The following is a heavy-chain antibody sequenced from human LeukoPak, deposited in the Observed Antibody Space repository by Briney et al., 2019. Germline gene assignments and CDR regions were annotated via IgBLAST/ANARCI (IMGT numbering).Heavy chain of an antibody. V-gene: IGHV4-59*01. D-gene: IGHD3-16*01. Sequence: PSETLSLTCTVSGGSISSYYWSWIRQPPGKGLEWIGYIYYSGSTNYNPSLKSRVTISVDTSKNQFSLKLSSVTAADTAVYYCARDGGGAIDYWGQGTLVTVSS. CDR2: IYYSGST. CDR3: ARDGGGAIDY. J-gene: IGHJ4*02. CDR1: GGSISSYY.